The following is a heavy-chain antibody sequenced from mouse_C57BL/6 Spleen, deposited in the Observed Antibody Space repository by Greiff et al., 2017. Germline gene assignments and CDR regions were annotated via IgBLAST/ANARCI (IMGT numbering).Heavy chain of an antibody. V-gene: IGHV1-22*01. CDR1: GYTFTDYN. CDR3: ASPPSSGSAWFAY. CDR2: INPNNGGT. J-gene: IGHJ3*01. Sequence: VQLQQSGPELVKPGASVKMSCKASGYTFTDYNMHWVKQSHGKSLEWIGSINPNNGGTSYNQKFKGKATLTVNKSSSTAYMELRSLTSEDSAVYYCASPPSSGSAWFAYWGQGTLVTVSA. D-gene: IGHD3-2*02.